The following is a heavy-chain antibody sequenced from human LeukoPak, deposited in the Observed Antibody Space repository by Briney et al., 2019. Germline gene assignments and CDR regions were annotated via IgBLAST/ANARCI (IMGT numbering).Heavy chain of an antibody. CDR2: IYYTGST. J-gene: IGHJ4*02. CDR3: ARRGITYSTSFFDS. Sequence: SETLSLTCAVSGGSISSGKDFWGWIRQSPGKGLEWIGSIYYTGSTYYNPSLKSRVTISVDTSKSEFFLMVHSVTAADTAMYFCARRGITYSTSFFDSWGQGTLVTVAS. D-gene: IGHD6-13*01. V-gene: IGHV4-39*01. CDR1: GGSISSGKDF.